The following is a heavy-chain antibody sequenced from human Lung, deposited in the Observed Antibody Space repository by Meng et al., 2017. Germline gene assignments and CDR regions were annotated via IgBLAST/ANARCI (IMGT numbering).Heavy chain of an antibody. CDR1: GYTFPDYC. CDR2: INPKSGDT. CDR3: ARDEDISAAGKLFGDY. Sequence: VQLVQSGAEVKQPGALGKVACKASGYTFPDYCLHWVRRAPGQGLEWMGRINPKSGDTHYAQRFQGRVTMTGDTSISTAYMELSGLRSDDTAMYYCARDEDISAAGKLFGDYWGQGTLVTVSS. V-gene: IGHV1-2*06. D-gene: IGHD6-13*01. J-gene: IGHJ4*02.